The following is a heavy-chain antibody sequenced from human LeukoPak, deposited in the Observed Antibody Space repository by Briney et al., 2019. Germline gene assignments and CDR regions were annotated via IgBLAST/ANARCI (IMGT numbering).Heavy chain of an antibody. CDR1: GFSISSSGVA. CDR3: AHLTSGPYYYDF. Sequence: SGPTLVNPTATLTLTCTCSGFSISSSGVAVGWIRQPPVKALEWLGHIYWNDDDRYSTSLRSRVTITRDTSENQVVLTMTNVDPVDTATYFCAHLTSGPYYYDFWGQGTLVTVSS. CDR2: IYWNDDD. J-gene: IGHJ4*02. V-gene: IGHV2-5*01. D-gene: IGHD5-12*01.